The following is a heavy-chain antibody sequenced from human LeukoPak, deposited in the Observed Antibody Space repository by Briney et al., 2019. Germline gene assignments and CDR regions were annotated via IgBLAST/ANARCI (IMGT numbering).Heavy chain of an antibody. CDR2: MNPSSGDT. CDR1: GYTFTNFD. Sequence: ASVKVSCKASGYTFTNFDINWVRQATGQGPEWTGWMNPSSGDTGIAQKFQGRLTLTRDTSLSTAYMELSHLTSEDTAIYFCTREHDKPMMHWYFSLWGRGSLVTVSS. J-gene: IGHJ2*01. V-gene: IGHV1-8*01. CDR3: TREHDKPMMHWYFSL. D-gene: IGHD1/OR15-1a*01.